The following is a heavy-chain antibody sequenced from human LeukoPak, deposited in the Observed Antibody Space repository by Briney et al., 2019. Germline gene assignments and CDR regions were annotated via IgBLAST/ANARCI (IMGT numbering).Heavy chain of an antibody. Sequence: SETLSLTCSVSGGSISSYYWSWVRQPPGKGLEWIGYIYYSGSTNYNPSLKSRVTISVDTSKNQFSLKLSSVTAADTAVYYCARHGTSGTNLNWFDPWGQGTLVTVSS. D-gene: IGHD1-1*01. V-gene: IGHV4-59*01. CDR2: IYYSGST. CDR3: ARHGTSGTNLNWFDP. CDR1: GGSISSYY. J-gene: IGHJ5*02.